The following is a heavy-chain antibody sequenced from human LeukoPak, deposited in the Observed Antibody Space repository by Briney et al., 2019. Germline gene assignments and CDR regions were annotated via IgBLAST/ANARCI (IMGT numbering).Heavy chain of an antibody. CDR1: GYSFTSYW. CDR2: IYPGDSDT. J-gene: IGHJ4*02. CDR3: ARGFWLSDFGVVKNPHPPDY. Sequence: RGESLKISCKGSGYSFTSYWIGWVRQMPGKGLEWMGIIYPGDSDTRYSPSFQGQVTISADKSISTAYLQWSSLKASDTAMYYCARGFWLSDFGVVKNPHPPDYWGQGTLVTASS. D-gene: IGHD3-3*01. V-gene: IGHV5-51*01.